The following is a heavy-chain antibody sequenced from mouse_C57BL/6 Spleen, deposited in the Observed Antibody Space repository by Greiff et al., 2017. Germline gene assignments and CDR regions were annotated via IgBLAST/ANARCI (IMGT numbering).Heavy chain of an antibody. Sequence: QVQLQQSGPELVKPGASVKISCKASGYAFSSYWMNWVKQRPGKGLEWIGQIYPGDGDPNYNGKFKGKATLTADKSSSTAYMQLSSLTSEDSAFYFCASQDSSGYAYWGQGTTLTVSS. CDR1: GYAFSSYW. CDR2: IYPGDGDP. CDR3: ASQDSSGYAY. J-gene: IGHJ2*01. V-gene: IGHV1-80*01. D-gene: IGHD3-2*02.